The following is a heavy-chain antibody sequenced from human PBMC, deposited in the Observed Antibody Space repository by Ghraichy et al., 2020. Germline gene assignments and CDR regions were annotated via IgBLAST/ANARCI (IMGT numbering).Heavy chain of an antibody. CDR3: ARSKTDWGTSLATKAFDI. J-gene: IGHJ3*02. CDR1: GFTFSGSA. CDR2: IRSKVNNYAT. V-gene: IGHV3-73*01. D-gene: IGHD5-12*01. Sequence: GGSLRLSCAASGFTFSGSAMHWVRQTSEKGLEWVGRIRSKVNNYATAYAASVKGRFTFSRDDSKNTAYLQMNGLKTEDTAVYYCARSKTDWGTSLATKAFDIWGQGKMVTVSS.